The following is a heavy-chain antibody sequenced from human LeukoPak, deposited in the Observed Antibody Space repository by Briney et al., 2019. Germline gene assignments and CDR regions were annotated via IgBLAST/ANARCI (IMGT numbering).Heavy chain of an antibody. CDR2: ISSSSSYI. D-gene: IGHD5-12*01. CDR1: GFTFSSSW. CDR3: ARDRSSGYDDAFDI. Sequence: GGSLRLSCAAPGFTFSSSWMSWVRQAPGKGLEWVSSISSSSSYIYYADSVKGRFTISRDNAKSSLYLQMNSLRAEDTAVYYCARDRSSGYDDAFDIWGQGTMVTVSS. J-gene: IGHJ3*02. V-gene: IGHV3-21*01.